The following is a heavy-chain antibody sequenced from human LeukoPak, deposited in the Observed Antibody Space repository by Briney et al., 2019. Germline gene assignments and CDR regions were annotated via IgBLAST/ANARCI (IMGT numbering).Heavy chain of an antibody. D-gene: IGHD6-13*01. CDR3: ARDLLYGSSWYGGGDY. V-gene: IGHV3-7*01. CDR1: GFTFSYYW. J-gene: IGHJ4*02. CDR2: TKQDGSEK. Sequence: GGSLRLSCAASGFTFSYYWMSWVRQAPGKGLEWVANTKQDGSEKYYVDSVKGRFTISRDNAKNSLYLQMNSLRAEDTAVYYCARDLLYGSSWYGGGDYWGQGTLVTVSS.